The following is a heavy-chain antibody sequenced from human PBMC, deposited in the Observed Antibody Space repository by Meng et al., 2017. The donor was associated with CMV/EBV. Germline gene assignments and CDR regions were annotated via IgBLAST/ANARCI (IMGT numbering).Heavy chain of an antibody. V-gene: IGHV4-34*01. CDR2: INHSGST. Sequence: VELKTWCDGLLKPSETLSLTCAVYGGSFSGYYWSWIRQPPGKGLEWIGEINHSGSTNYNPSLKSRVTISVDTSKNQFSLKLSSVTAADTAVYYCARGGNWFDPWGQGTLVTVSS. J-gene: IGHJ5*02. CDR3: ARGGNWFDP. CDR1: GGSFSGYY.